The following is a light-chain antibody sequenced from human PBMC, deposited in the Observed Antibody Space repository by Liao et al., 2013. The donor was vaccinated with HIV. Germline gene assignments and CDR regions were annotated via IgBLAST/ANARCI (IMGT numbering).Light chain of an antibody. V-gene: IGLV3-21*04. CDR2: SNT. Sequence: SYELTQSPSVSVAPGETARIACGGNNVGSKYVHWYQQKPGQAPVLVIFSNTDRPSGIPERFSGSNSGNTATLTISRVEAGDEADYYCQVWDDSSDHPVFGGGTKLTVL. J-gene: IGLJ3*02. CDR3: QVWDDSSDHPV. CDR1: NVGSKY.